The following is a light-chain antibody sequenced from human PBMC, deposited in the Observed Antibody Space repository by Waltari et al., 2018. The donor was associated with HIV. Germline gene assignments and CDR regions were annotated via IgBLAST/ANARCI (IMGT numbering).Light chain of an antibody. J-gene: IGLJ3*02. CDR1: SLRNYY. CDR2: GKN. V-gene: IGLV3-19*01. Sequence: SELTQDPAVSVALGQTVRITCQGDSLRNYYATWYQQKLGQAPVLVIYGKNNRPSGIPDRFSGSSSGNTASLTITATQADDEADYYCNSWDTNPEGVVFGGGTKLTVL. CDR3: NSWDTNPEGVV.